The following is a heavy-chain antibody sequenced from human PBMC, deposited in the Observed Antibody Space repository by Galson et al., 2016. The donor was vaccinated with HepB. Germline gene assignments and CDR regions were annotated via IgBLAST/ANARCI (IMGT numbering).Heavy chain of an antibody. CDR3: ARGTYYDSATRFDP. CDR2: VYKGFST. CDR1: GVSVTNFY. J-gene: IGHJ5*02. Sequence: LSLTCTVSGVSVTNFYWIWMRQSPGKGLEYIAYVYKGFSTNYQSISSENPSLRGRVTVSIDTSKSQVSLKLTSVTAADTAIYYCARGTYYDSATRFDPWGQGTPVTVAS. V-gene: IGHV4-59*02. D-gene: IGHD3-3*01.